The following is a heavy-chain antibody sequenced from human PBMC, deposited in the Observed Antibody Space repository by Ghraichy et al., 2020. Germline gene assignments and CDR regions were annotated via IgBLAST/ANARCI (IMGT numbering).Heavy chain of an antibody. CDR3: ARDRVNRGIVDTTPGVRLGMDV. V-gene: IGHV3-30*04. CDR2: ISYDGSNK. CDR1: GFTFSSYA. Sequence: GGSLRLSCAASGFTFSSYAMHWVRQAPGKGLEWVAVISYDGSNKYYADSVKGRFTISRDNSKNTLYLQMNSLRAEDTAVYYCARDRVNRGIVDTTPGVRLGMDVWGQGTTVTVSS. J-gene: IGHJ6*02. D-gene: IGHD5-12*01.